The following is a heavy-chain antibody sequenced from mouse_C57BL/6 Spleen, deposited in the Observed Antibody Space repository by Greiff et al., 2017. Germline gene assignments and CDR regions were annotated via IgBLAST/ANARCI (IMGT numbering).Heavy chain of an antibody. CDR3: ARRIYYSRLDY. CDR1: GYTFTSYW. J-gene: IGHJ4*01. D-gene: IGHD2-12*01. Sequence: QVQLQQPGAELVKPGASVKLSCKASGYTFTSYWITWVKQRPGQGLEWIGDIYPGSGSTNYNEKFKSKATLTIDTSSSTAYMQLSSLTSEDSAVYDSARRIYYSRLDYWGQGTSVTVSS. V-gene: IGHV1-55*01. CDR2: IYPGSGST.